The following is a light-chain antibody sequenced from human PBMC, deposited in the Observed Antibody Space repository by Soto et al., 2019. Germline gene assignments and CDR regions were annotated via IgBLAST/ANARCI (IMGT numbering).Light chain of an antibody. CDR2: GAS. J-gene: IGKJ5*01. CDR3: QQYDSSSPTT. Sequence: EIVLTQSPGTLSLSPGEGATLSCRASQSVTSNYLAWYQHRPGLPPRLLIYGASSRATGIPDRFSGGGSGTDFTLTISRLEPEDFAVYYCQQYDSSSPTTFGQGTRLEIE. CDR1: QSVTSNY. V-gene: IGKV3-20*01.